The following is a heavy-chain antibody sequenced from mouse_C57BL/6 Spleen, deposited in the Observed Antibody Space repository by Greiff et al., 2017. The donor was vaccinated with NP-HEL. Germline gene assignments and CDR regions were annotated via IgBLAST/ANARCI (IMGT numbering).Heavy chain of an antibody. CDR1: GYTFTDYY. CDR3: ARSYYGSSYLYYAMDY. CDR2: INPYNGGT. V-gene: IGHV1-19*01. D-gene: IGHD1-1*01. J-gene: IGHJ4*01. Sequence: VHVKQSGPVLVKPGASVKMSCKASGYTFTDYYMNWVKQSHGKSLEWIGVINPYNGGTSYNQKFKGKATLTVDKSSSTAYMELNSLTSEDSAVYYCARSYYGSSYLYYAMDYWGQGTSVTVSS.